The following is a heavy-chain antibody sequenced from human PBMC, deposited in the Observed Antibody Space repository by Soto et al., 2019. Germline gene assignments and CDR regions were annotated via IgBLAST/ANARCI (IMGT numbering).Heavy chain of an antibody. V-gene: IGHV4-31*03. Sequence: SETLSLTCSVSGGSISSAGYFWSWIRHHPGKGLEWIGHIYYSGSAYYSPSLKSRVAISVDTSRNQFSLNLSSVTAADTAVYYCARIRSGNHPDNWGQGTLVTVSS. CDR1: GGSISSAGYF. CDR2: IYYSGSA. D-gene: IGHD4-4*01. CDR3: ARIRSGNHPDN. J-gene: IGHJ4*02.